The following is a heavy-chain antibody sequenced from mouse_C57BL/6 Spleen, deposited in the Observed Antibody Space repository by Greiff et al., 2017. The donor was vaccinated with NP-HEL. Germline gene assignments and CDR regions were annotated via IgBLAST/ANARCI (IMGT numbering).Heavy chain of an antibody. D-gene: IGHD1-1*01. Sequence: EVQLQQSGPELVKPGASVKMSCKASGYTFTDYNMHWVKQSHGKSLEWIGYINPNNGGTSYNQKFKGKATLTVNKSSSTAYMELRSLTSEDSAVYYCARDYYGSSRGYYAMDYWGQGTSVTVSS. CDR2: INPNNGGT. CDR1: GYTFTDYN. CDR3: ARDYYGSSRGYYAMDY. J-gene: IGHJ4*01. V-gene: IGHV1-22*01.